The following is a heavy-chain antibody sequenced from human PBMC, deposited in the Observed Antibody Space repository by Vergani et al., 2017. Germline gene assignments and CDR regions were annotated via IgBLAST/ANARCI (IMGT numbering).Heavy chain of an antibody. J-gene: IGHJ4*02. CDR3: ASNLGGATTNDYGGNSLDY. CDR2: IIPIFGTA. D-gene: IGHD4-23*01. V-gene: IGHV1-69*06. Sequence: QVQLVQSGAEVKKPGSSVKVSCKASVGTFSSYAISWVRQAPGQGLEWMGGIIPIFGTANYAQKFQGRVTITADKSTSTAYMELSSLRSEDTAVYYCASNLGGATTNDYGGNSLDYWGQGTLVTVSS. CDR1: VGTFSSYA.